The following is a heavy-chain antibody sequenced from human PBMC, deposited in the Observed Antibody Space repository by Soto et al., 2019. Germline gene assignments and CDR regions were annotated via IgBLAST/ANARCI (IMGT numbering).Heavy chain of an antibody. CDR1: GFTLSTFA. CDR2: TSYDGLNT. CDR3: AKSSSGLRDYFDS. D-gene: IGHD3-10*01. V-gene: IGHV3-30-3*02. Sequence: GGSLRLSCAVSGFTLSTFAMHWVRQAPGKGLEWVATTSYDGLNTFYGESVRGRFSISRDTSKNTLFLQMNSLKTEDTAVYYCAKSSSGLRDYFDSWGRGTLVTVSS. J-gene: IGHJ4*02.